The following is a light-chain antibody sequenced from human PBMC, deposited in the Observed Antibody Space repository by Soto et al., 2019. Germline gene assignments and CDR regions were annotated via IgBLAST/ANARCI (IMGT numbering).Light chain of an antibody. CDR2: DAS. CDR1: QSVRSN. CDR3: QQRSNWPPVT. J-gene: IGKJ4*01. Sequence: EIVMTQSPATLSVSPGERATLSCRASQSVRSNLAWYQQKPGQAPRLLIYDASNRATGIPARFSGSGSGTDFTLTISSLEPEDFAVYYCQQRSNWPPVTFGGGTKVDIK. V-gene: IGKV3-11*01.